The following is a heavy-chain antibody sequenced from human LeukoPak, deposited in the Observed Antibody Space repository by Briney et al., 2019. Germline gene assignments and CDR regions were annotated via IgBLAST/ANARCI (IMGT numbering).Heavy chain of an antibody. CDR1: GYTFTSYD. D-gene: IGHD3-3*01. CDR3: ARGPSRPYYDFWSGYYFNY. J-gene: IGHJ4*02. Sequence: GASLRVSSKASGYTFTSYDINWVRPATGQALEWMGWMNPNSGNTCYAQKSQGRVTLTRNTSISTAYMELSSLRSEGTAVYYCARGPSRPYYDFWSGYYFNYWGQGTLVTVSS. V-gene: IGHV1-8*03. CDR2: MNPNSGNT.